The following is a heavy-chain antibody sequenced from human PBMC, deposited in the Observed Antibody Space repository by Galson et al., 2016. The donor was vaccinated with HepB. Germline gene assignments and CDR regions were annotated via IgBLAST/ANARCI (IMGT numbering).Heavy chain of an antibody. CDR1: GYIFISSY. CDR3: ARDRHQYSSGWYVGGMDV. Sequence: SVKVSCKASGYIFISSYIHWVRQAPGQGLEWMGWISAYNGNTNYAQKLQGRVAMTTDTSTSTAYMELRSLRSDDTAVYYCARDRHQYSSGWYVGGMDVWGQGTTVTVSS. J-gene: IGHJ6*02. V-gene: IGHV1-18*04. CDR2: ISAYNGNT. D-gene: IGHD6-19*01.